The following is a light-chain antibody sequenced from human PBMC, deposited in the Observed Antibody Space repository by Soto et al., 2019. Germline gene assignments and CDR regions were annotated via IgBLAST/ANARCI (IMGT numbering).Light chain of an antibody. V-gene: IGKV1-5*03. J-gene: IGKJ1*01. CDR3: QQYGRSPWT. CDR1: QSIDIR. CDR2: KAR. Sequence: DIQMTQSPSNMFTSVGDRITITCRASQSIDIRLAWYQKKPGKAPKLLIYKARNLQSXVPSRFSGSGAGTEFTLTISRLEPEDFAVYYCQQYGRSPWTFGQGTKVDIK.